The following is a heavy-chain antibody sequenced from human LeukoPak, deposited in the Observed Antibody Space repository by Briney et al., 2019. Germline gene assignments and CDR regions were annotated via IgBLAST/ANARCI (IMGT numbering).Heavy chain of an antibody. Sequence: GGSLRLSCAASGFTFSRYHMNWVRQAPGKGLEWVSYISSRGDTIWYADSVKGRFTISRDNAKNALYLQLNSLRAEDTAVYYCASPTNTPERQWELRNTAFDIWGQGTMVTVSS. CDR1: GFTFSRYH. J-gene: IGHJ3*02. V-gene: IGHV3-48*04. D-gene: IGHD1-26*01. CDR3: ASPTNTPERQWELRNTAFDI. CDR2: ISSRGDTI.